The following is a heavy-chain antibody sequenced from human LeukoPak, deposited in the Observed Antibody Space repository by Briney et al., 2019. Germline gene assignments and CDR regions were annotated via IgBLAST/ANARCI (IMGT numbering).Heavy chain of an antibody. Sequence: PSETLSLTCGVSGSSFSGGYYWGWVRQAPGKGLEWIGNVYHIGTTYINPSLRTRVSLSAATSKKQFFLTLKSVPAADTAVYFCVDLQPGGAFDVWGPGTVVTVSS. CDR1: GSSFSGGYY. D-gene: IGHD4-11*01. CDR2: VYHIGTT. V-gene: IGHV4-38-2*01. CDR3: VDLQPGGAFDV. J-gene: IGHJ3*01.